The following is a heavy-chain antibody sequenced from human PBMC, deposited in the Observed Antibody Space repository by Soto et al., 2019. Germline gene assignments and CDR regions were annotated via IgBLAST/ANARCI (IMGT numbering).Heavy chain of an antibody. CDR3: AHRVLRTVFGLVTTTAIYFDF. D-gene: IGHD3-3*01. Sequence: QLTLNESGPTQVKPSQTLTLTCTISGFSLTTSGVGVGWIRQYPGKAPERLALIYWDDDKRYSPSLKSSITITKDTSKNQVVLTVADLDPADTATYYCAHRVLRTVFGLVTTTAIYFDFWGQGTPVAVSS. J-gene: IGHJ4*02. CDR1: GFSLTTSGVG. CDR2: IYWDDDK. V-gene: IGHV2-5*02.